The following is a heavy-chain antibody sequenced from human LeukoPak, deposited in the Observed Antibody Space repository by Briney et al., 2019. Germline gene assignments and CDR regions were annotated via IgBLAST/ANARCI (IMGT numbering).Heavy chain of an antibody. CDR1: GFTFSSYA. CDR2: ISGSGEST. Sequence: GGSLRLSCAASGFTFSSYAMTWVRQAPGKGLEWVSEISGSGESTYYGDSVKGRFTISRDDSKNTLYLQMNSLRAGDTAIYYCAREHWDFDYWGQGTLVTVSS. V-gene: IGHV3-23*01. CDR3: AREHWDFDY. D-gene: IGHD7-27*01. J-gene: IGHJ4*02.